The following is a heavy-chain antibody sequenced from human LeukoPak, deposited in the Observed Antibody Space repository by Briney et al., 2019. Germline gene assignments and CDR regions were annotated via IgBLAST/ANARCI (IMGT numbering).Heavy chain of an antibody. CDR1: GVTFSSYE. CDR2: ISSSGSTT. V-gene: IGHV3-48*03. J-gene: IGHJ4*02. D-gene: IGHD2/OR15-2a*01. CDR3: ARILSMNSY. Sequence: GGSLRLSCAASGVTFSSYEMNWVRQAPGKGLEWASYISSSGSTTYYADSVKGRFTISRDNAKTSLYLQMNSLRGEDTAVYYCARILSMNSYWGQGTLVTVSP.